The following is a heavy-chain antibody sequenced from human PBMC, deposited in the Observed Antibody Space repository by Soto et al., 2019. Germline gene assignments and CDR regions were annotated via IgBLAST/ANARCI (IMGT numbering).Heavy chain of an antibody. CDR3: ARGGSWYKFDY. CDR2: ISSGSSTI. D-gene: IGHD6-13*01. J-gene: IGHJ4*02. CDR1: GFTFSSYE. V-gene: IGHV3-48*03. Sequence: GSLRLSCAAFGFTFSSYEMNWVRQAPGKGLEWVSYISSGSSTIYYADSVKGRFTMSRDNAKNSLYLQMNSLRAEDTAVYYCARGGSWYKFDYWRQRTLVTVSS.